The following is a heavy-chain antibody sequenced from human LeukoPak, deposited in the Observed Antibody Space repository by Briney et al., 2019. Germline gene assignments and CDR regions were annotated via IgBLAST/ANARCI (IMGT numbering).Heavy chain of an antibody. J-gene: IGHJ5*02. CDR1: GGSFSGYY. V-gene: IGHV4-34*01. Sequence: PSETLSLTCAVYGGSFSGYYWSWIRQPPGKGLEWIGEINHSGSTNYNPSLKSRVTISVDTSKNQFSPKLSSVTAADTAVYYCARGQGPWFDPWGQGTLVTVSS. CDR3: ARGQGPWFDP. CDR2: INHSGST.